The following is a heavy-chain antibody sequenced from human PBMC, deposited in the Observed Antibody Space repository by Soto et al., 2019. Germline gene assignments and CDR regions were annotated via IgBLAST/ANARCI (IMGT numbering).Heavy chain of an antibody. CDR2: INHSGST. J-gene: IGHJ5*02. CDR3: ARGGRQWLVRNWFDP. V-gene: IGHV4-34*01. CDR1: GGSFSGYY. Sequence: PSETLSLTCAVYGGSFSGYYWSWIRQPPGKGLEWIGEINHSGSTNYNPSLKSRVTISVDTSKNQFSLKLSSVTAADTAVYYCARGGRQWLVRNWFDPWGQGTLVTVSS. D-gene: IGHD6-19*01.